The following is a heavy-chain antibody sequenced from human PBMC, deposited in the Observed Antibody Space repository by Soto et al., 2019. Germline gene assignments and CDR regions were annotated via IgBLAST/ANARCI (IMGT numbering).Heavy chain of an antibody. V-gene: IGHV3-23*01. D-gene: IGHD6-19*01. J-gene: IGHJ4*02. CDR3: AKDMRAWAPGPIAVAGTVFDY. CDR1: GFTFSSYA. Sequence: PGGSLRLSCAASGFTFSSYAMSWVRQAPGKGLEWVSAISGSGGSTYYADSVKGRFTISRDNSKNTLYLQMNSLRAEDTAVYYCAKDMRAWAPGPIAVAGTVFDYWGQGTLVTVSS. CDR2: ISGSGGST.